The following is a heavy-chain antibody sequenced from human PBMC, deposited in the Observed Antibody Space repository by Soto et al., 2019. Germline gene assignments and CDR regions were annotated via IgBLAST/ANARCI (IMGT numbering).Heavy chain of an antibody. CDR3: ATGLFVPDNYFYYGVDV. J-gene: IGHJ6*02. V-gene: IGHV4-59*01. Sequence: QVPLQESGPGLVKPSETLSLACTVSGGSFGNYYWSWIRQSPGKGLEWIGYIYYRGSTNYNPSLKSRATISIDTSKHQLALRLSSVTAADSAVYYCATGLFVPDNYFYYGVDVWGHGTAVTISS. D-gene: IGHD2-21*01. CDR1: GGSFGNYY. CDR2: IYYRGST.